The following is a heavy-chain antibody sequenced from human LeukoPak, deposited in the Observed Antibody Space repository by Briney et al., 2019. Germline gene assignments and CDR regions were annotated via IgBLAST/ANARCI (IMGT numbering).Heavy chain of an antibody. V-gene: IGHV1-46*01. Sequence: GASVKVSCKASGYTFTSYYMHWVRQVPGQGLEWMGIINPSGGSTSYAQKFQGRVTMTRDTSTSTVYMELSSLRSEDTAVYYCARDGEHYYDSSGPTDYWGQGTLVTVSS. J-gene: IGHJ4*02. CDR1: GYTFTSYY. CDR3: ARDGEHYYDSSGPTDY. CDR2: INPSGGST. D-gene: IGHD3-22*01.